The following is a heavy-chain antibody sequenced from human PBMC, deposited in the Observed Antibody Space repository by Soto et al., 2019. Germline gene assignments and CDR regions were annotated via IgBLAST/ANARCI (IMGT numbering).Heavy chain of an antibody. J-gene: IGHJ4*02. CDR2: IYSGGST. CDR3: ARGRRIAAAGTWGPFDY. D-gene: IGHD6-13*01. CDR1: GFTVSSNY. Sequence: GGSLRLSCAASGFTVSSNYMSWVRQAPGKGLEWVSVIYSGGSTYYADSVKGRFTISRDNSKNTLYLQMNSLRAEDTAVYYCARGRRIAAAGTWGPFDYWGQGTLVTVSS. V-gene: IGHV3-53*01.